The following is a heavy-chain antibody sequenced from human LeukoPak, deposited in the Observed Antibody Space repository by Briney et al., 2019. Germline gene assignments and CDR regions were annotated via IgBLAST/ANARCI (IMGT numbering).Heavy chain of an antibody. D-gene: IGHD6-6*01. V-gene: IGHV3-30*18. CDR2: ISYDGSNK. J-gene: IGHJ4*02. CDR1: GFTFSSYA. CDR3: AKDIAARPGDY. Sequence: GGSLRLSCAASGFTFSSYAMSWVRQAPGKGLEWVAVISYDGSNKYYADSVKGRFTISRDNSKNTLYLQMNSLRAEDTAVYYCAKDIAARPGDYWGQGTLVTVSS.